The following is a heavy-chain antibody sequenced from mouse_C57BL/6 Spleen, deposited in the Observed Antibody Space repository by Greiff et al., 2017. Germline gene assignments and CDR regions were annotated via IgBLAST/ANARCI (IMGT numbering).Heavy chain of an antibody. CDR2: IDPSDSYT. V-gene: IGHV1-69*01. J-gene: IGHJ2*01. D-gene: IGHD2-2*01. Sequence: QVQLQQPGAELVMPGASVKLSCKASGYTFTSYWMHWVKQRPGQGLEWIGEIDPSDSYTNYHQKFKGKSTLTVDKSSSTAYMQLSSLTSEDSAVYYCARSGGYDSSFDYWGQGTTLTVSS. CDR1: GYTFTSYW. CDR3: ARSGGYDSSFDY.